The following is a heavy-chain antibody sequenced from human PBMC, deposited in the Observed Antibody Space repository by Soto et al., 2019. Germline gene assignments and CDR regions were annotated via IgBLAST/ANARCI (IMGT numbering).Heavy chain of an antibody. CDR3: ASGYCSGGSCYFY. D-gene: IGHD2-15*01. CDR1: GGTFSGYT. J-gene: IGHJ4*02. CDR2: IIPILGIA. V-gene: IGHV1-69*02. Sequence: QVQLVQSGAEVKKPGSSVKVSCKASGGTFSGYTISWVRQAPGQGLEWMGRIIPILGIANYAQKFQGRVTITADKSTSTAYMELSSLRSEDTAVYYCASGYCSGGSCYFYWGQGTLVTVSS.